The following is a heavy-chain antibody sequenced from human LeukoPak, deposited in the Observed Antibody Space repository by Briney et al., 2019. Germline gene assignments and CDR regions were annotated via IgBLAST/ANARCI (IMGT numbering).Heavy chain of an antibody. CDR3: ARDPDNYYDSSGYYRSNGI. J-gene: IGHJ3*02. D-gene: IGHD3-22*01. CDR1: GYTFTGYY. Sequence: ASVKVSCKASGYTFTGYYMHWVRQAPGQGLEWMGWINPNSGGTNYAQKFQGRVTMTRDTSISTAYMELSSLRSEDTAVYYCARDPDNYYDSSGYYRSNGIWGQGTMVTVSS. V-gene: IGHV1-2*02. CDR2: INPNSGGT.